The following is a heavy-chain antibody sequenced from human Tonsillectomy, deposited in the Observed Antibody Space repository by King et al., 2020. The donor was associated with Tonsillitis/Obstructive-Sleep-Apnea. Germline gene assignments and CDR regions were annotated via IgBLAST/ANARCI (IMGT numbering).Heavy chain of an antibody. V-gene: IGHV4-59*08. J-gene: IGHJ5*02. CDR3: ARQDYDFWSGYWAHNWFDP. D-gene: IGHD3-3*01. CDR2: IYYSGST. Sequence: LQLQESGPGLVKPSETLSLTCTVSGGSISSYYWSWIRQPPGKGLEWIGYIYYSGSTNYNPSLKSRVTISVDTSKNQFSLKLSSVTAADTAVYYCARQDYDFWSGYWAHNWFDPWGQGTLGTVSS. CDR1: GGSISSYY.